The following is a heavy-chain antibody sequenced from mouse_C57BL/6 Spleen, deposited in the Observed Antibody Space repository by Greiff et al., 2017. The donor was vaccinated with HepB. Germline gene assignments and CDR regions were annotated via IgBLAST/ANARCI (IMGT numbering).Heavy chain of an antibody. CDR2: INPYNGGT. J-gene: IGHJ2*01. CDR1: GYTFTDYY. CDR3: ARAGYGNQYYFDY. V-gene: IGHV1-19*01. Sequence: EVKLVESGPVLVKPGASVKMSCKASGYTFTDYYMNWVKQSHGKSLEWIGVINPYNGGTSYNQKFKGKATLTVDKSSSTAYMELNSLTSEDSAVYYCARAGYGNQYYFDYWGQGTTLTVSS. D-gene: IGHD2-10*02.